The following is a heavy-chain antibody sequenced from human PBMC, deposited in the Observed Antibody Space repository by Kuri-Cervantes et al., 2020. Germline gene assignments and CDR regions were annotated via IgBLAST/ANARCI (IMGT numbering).Heavy chain of an antibody. CDR2: IYSGGST. D-gene: IGHD6-6*01. CDR3: AKGGAARPYYYGMDV. J-gene: IGHJ6*02. Sequence: GGSLRLSCAAPGFTVSSNYMSWVRQAPGKGLEWVSVIYSGGSTYYADSVKGRFTISRDNSKNTLYLQMNSLRAEDTAVYYCAKGGAARPYYYGMDVWGQGTTVTVSS. V-gene: IGHV3-53*05. CDR1: GFTVSSNY.